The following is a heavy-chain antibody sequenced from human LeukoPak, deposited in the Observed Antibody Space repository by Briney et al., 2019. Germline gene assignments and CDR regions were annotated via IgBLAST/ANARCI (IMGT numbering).Heavy chain of an antibody. CDR3: ARENTGSYREFDY. V-gene: IGHV4-4*07. D-gene: IGHD1-26*01. CDR2: IYSGGST. J-gene: IGHJ4*02. CDR1: GGSIRRDY. Sequence: SETLSLTCTVSGGSIRRDYWSWIRQPAGKGLEWIGRIYSGGSTNYNPSLKSRVTMSVDSSNNQFSLKLSSVTAADTAVFYCARENTGSYREFDYWGQGTLVTVSS.